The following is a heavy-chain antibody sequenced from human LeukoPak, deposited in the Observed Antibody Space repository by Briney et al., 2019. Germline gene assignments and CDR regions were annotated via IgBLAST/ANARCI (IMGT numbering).Heavy chain of an antibody. CDR3: ARGVEPLAANTLAY. CDR2: LYSDGNT. J-gene: IGHJ4*02. Sequence: PGGSLRLSCAASGFTVSTNDMTWLRQATGKGLEWVSVLYSDGNTKYADPVQGRFTISRDNSKNPLYLEMNSLSPDDTAVYYCARGVEPLAANTLAYWGQGTLVTVSS. V-gene: IGHV3-53*01. D-gene: IGHD1-14*01. CDR1: GFTVSTND.